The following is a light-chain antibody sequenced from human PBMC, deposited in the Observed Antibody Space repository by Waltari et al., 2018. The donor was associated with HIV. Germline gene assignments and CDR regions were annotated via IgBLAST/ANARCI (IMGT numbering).Light chain of an antibody. CDR1: QSVTNS. J-gene: IGKJ5*01. Sequence: EIVLTQSPATLSLSPGERATLSCRASQSVTNSLAWYQQKPGQTPRLLIYDTSNRATGIPARFSGSGSGTDFSLTISSPEPDDFAVYYCRWRTKWRPGTFGQGTRLEIK. CDR2: DTS. CDR3: RWRTKWRPGT. V-gene: IGKV3-11*01.